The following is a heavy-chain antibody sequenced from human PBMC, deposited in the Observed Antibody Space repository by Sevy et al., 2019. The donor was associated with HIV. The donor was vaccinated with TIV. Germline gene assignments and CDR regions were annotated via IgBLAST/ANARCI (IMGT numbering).Heavy chain of an antibody. CDR1: GFIFTDYY. V-gene: IGHV3-11*01. Sequence: GGSLRLSCAASGFIFTDYYMTWIRQLPEKGLEYISQISMNGDATNYADSVKGRFTVSRDNAKKSLYRQMDNLGVEDTAVYYCARDPNWKHMTDDNYYSMDVWGQGTTVTVSS. CDR3: ARDPNWKHMTDDNYYSMDV. D-gene: IGHD1-1*01. J-gene: IGHJ6*02. CDR2: ISMNGDAT.